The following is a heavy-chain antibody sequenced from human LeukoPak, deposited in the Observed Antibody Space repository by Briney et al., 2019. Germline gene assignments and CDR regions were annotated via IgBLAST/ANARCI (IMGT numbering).Heavy chain of an antibody. CDR2: ITGSGSTL. Sequence: PGGSLRLSCAASGFAFSDFYMTWIRQAPGKGLEWVSYITGSGSTLYYANSVKGRFTISRDNAKNSLYLQMNSLRAEDTALYYCARPSQVAYDSSGYLDYWGQGTLVTVSS. D-gene: IGHD3-22*01. V-gene: IGHV3-11*01. CDR1: GFAFSDFY. J-gene: IGHJ4*02. CDR3: ARPSQVAYDSSGYLDY.